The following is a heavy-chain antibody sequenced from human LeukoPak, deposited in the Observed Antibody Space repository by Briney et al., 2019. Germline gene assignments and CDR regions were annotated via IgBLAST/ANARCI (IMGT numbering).Heavy chain of an antibody. CDR2: IIPILGIA. D-gene: IGHD6-13*01. J-gene: IGHJ3*02. Sequence: GSSVKVSCKASGGTFSSYAISWVRQAPGQGLEWMGRIIPILGIANYAQKFQGRVTITADKSTSTAYMELSSLRSEDTAVYYCARAGIATHYAFDIWGQGTMVTVSS. CDR1: GGTFSSYA. V-gene: IGHV1-69*04. CDR3: ARAGIATHYAFDI.